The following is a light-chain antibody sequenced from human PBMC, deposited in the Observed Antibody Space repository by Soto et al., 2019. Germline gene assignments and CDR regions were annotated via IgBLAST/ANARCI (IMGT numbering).Light chain of an antibody. Sequence: QSVLTQPASVSGSPGQSITISCTGTSGDVGGYNYVSWYQQHPGKAPKLMIYDVSNRPSGVSNRFSGSKSGNTASLTISGLQAEDDADYYCSSYASSITPYVFGTGTKVTV. CDR3: SSYASSITPYV. CDR1: SGDVGGYNY. CDR2: DVS. J-gene: IGLJ1*01. V-gene: IGLV2-14*01.